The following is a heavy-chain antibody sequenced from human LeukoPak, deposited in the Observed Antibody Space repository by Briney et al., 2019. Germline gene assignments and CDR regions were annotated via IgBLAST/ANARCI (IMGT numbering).Heavy chain of an antibody. CDR3: ARRGRGSTRYFDY. V-gene: IGHV4-39*01. D-gene: IGHD2-2*01. CDR2: IYYSGST. Sequence: PSETLSLTCTVSGGSISSSSYYWGWIRQPPGKGLEWIGSIYYSGSTYYNPSLKSRVTISVDTSKNQFSLKLSSVTAADTAVYYCARRGRGSTRYFDYWGQGTLVTVSA. J-gene: IGHJ4*02. CDR1: GGSISSSSYY.